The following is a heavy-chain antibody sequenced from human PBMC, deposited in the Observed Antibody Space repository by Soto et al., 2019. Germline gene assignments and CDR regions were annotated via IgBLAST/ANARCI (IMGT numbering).Heavy chain of an antibody. CDR1: GGSISSSSYY. J-gene: IGHJ6*02. CDR2: IYYSGST. Sequence: PSETLSLTCTVSGGSISSSSYYWGWIRQPPGKGLEWIGSIYYSGSTYYNPSLKSRVTISVDTSKNQFSLKLSSVTAADTAVYYCARHVGVLGVIRSSYYGMDVWGQGTTVTVSS. D-gene: IGHD3-10*01. CDR3: ARHVGVLGVIRSSYYGMDV. V-gene: IGHV4-39*01.